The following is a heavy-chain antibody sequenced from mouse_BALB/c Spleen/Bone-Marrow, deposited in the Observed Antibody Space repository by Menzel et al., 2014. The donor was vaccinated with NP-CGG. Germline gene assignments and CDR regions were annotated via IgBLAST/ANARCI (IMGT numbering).Heavy chain of an antibody. J-gene: IGHJ4*01. D-gene: IGHD2-2*01. CDR2: ISSGGGRI. CDR3: ARQRGYAYAMDY. V-gene: IGHV5-12-1*01. CDR1: GFAFSGKD. Sequence: VQLKESGGGLVKPGGSLKLSCAASGFAFSGKDMSWGRQIPEKRLEWGAYISSGGGRIYYPDTVKGRFTISRDSAKNTLYLQMNSLKSEDTAMYYCARQRGYAYAMDYWGQGTSVTVSS.